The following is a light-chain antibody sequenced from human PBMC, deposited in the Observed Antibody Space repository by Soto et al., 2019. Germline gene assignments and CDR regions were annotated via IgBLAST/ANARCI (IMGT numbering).Light chain of an antibody. J-gene: IGKJ1*01. CDR2: AAS. Sequence: AVLLTQSPSSFSASTGDRATITCRASQDIHNYLAWYQQVPGKAPILLLYAASILQTGVPSRFSGSVSGTDFTLTIDGLQSEDFATYFCQHYYNYPWTFGQGTTGE. V-gene: IGKV1-8*01. CDR1: QDIHNY. CDR3: QHYYNYPWT.